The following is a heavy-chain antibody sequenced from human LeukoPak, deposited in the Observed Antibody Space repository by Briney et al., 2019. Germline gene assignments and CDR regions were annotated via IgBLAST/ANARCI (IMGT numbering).Heavy chain of an antibody. J-gene: IGHJ4*02. CDR2: ISFDGNS. CDR1: GGSITSNPYY. Sequence: SETLSLTCTVTGGSITSNPYYWGWIRQPPGKGLEWIGSISFDGNSYYDPSLKSRVTVSRDTSKNQFSLKVNSVTAADTAVYYCARINGGIWGQGTLVTVSS. D-gene: IGHD2-8*01. V-gene: IGHV4-39*07. CDR3: ARINGGI.